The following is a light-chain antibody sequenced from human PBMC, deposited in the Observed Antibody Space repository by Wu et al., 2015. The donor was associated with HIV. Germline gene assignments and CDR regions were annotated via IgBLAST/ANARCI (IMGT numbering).Light chain of an antibody. J-gene: IGKJ4*01. CDR3: QHYNAYPLT. CDR1: QTINNW. CDR2: KAS. V-gene: IGKV1-5*03. Sequence: DIQMTQSPSTLSASVGDRVTTTCRASQTINNWLAWYQQKPGKGPNLLIYKASTLEGGVPSRFSGSGSGTEFTLTISNLQPDDFATYYCQHYNAYPLTFGGGTRVEIQ.